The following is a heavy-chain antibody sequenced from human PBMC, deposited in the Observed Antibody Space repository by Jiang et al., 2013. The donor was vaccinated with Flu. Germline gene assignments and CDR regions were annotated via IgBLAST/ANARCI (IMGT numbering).Heavy chain of an antibody. V-gene: IGHV1-69*01. CDR3: AKDRGYNYALSYGMDV. CDR2: IIAIFGTA. CDR1: GGIFRSYA. Sequence: SGAEVKKPGSSVKVSCKASGGIFRSYAISWVRQAPGQGLEWMGGIIAIFGTANYAQKFQGRVTISADESTSTAYMELSSLRSDDTAVYYCAKDRGYNYALSYGMDVWGQGTTVTVSS. J-gene: IGHJ6*02. D-gene: IGHD5-18*01.